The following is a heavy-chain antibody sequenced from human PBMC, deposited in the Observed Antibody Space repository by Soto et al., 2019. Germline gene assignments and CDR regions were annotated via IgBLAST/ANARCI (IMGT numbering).Heavy chain of an antibody. V-gene: IGHV4-59*03. Sequence: TLSLTCNVSGVSFSGSYWSWIRQSPGTGLELIGYIFYSGATKYNPSLESRVTILVDSSKNEFSLKLTSVTPADTAVYYCAKAGSYSGYYGRVEQWGQGSLVIVSS. J-gene: IGHJ4*02. D-gene: IGHD3-22*01. CDR2: IFYSGAT. CDR1: GVSFSGSY. CDR3: AKAGSYSGYYGRVEQ.